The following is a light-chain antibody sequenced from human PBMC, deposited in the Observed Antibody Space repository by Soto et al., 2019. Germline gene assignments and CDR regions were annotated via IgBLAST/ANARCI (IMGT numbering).Light chain of an antibody. J-gene: IGKJ1*01. V-gene: IGKV1-5*03. CDR3: LQYSSSWT. CDR1: QSISSW. Sequence: DIQMTQSPSTLSASVGDRVTITCRASQSISSWLAWYQQKPRKAPKLLIYKASSLQSGVPSRFSGSGTGSEFTLTISSLQPGDFATYYCLQYSSSWTFGQGTKVESK. CDR2: KAS.